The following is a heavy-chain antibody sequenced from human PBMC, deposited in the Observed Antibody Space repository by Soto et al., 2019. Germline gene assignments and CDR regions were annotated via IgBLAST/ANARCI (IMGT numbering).Heavy chain of an antibody. CDR1: GFTFSSYG. J-gene: IGHJ3*02. D-gene: IGHD3-9*01. CDR2: ISYDGSNK. CDR3: AKAFLGRGRTLYDILTGYPLEGDFGAFAI. Sequence: GGSLRLSCAASGFTFSSYGMHWVRQAPGKGLEWVAVISYDGSNKYYADSVKGRFTISRDNSKNTLYLQMNSLRAEDTAVYYCAKAFLGRGRTLYDILTGYPLEGDFGAFAIWGKGTMVTASS. V-gene: IGHV3-30*18.